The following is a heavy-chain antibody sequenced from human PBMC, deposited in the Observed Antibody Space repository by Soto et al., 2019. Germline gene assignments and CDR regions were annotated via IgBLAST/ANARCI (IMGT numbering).Heavy chain of an antibody. CDR1: GGSFSGCY. CDR3: ERGNILRDFDWSMWSGAFDI. CDR2: INHSGST. V-gene: IGHV4-34*01. J-gene: IGHJ3*02. Sequence: PSETLSLTCAVYGGSFSGCYWSWIRQPPGKGLEWIGEINHSGSTNYNPSLKSRVTISVDTSKNQFSLKLSSVTAADTAVYYCERGNILRDFDWSMWSGAFDIRGQGTMVT. D-gene: IGHD3-9*01.